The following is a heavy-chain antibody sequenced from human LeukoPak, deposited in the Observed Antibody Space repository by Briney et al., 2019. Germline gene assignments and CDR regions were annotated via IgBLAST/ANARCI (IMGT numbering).Heavy chain of an antibody. Sequence: KTSETLSLTCTVSGGSISSNDYYWGWIRQPPGKGLEWIGTIYYSGSTNYNPSLKSRVTISVDTSKNQFSLKLSSVTAADTAVYYCARWVRQGGWYWFDPWGQGTLVTVSS. J-gene: IGHJ5*02. CDR1: GGSISSNDYY. CDR3: ARWVRQGGWYWFDP. CDR2: IYYSGST. D-gene: IGHD6-19*01. V-gene: IGHV4-39*07.